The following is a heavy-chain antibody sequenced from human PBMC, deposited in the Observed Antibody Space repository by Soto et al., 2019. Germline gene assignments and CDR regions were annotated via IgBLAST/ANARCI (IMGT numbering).Heavy chain of an antibody. CDR2: IKPDGSDK. Sequence: GGSPRLSCAASGFSFSTSWMSWVRQSPGKGLEWVAHIKPDGSDKYYADSVKGRFTISRDNSKNTLYLQMNSLRAEDTAVYYCARDGVSHCSSTRCYTYYYGMDVWGQGTTVTVSS. J-gene: IGHJ6*02. CDR1: GFSFSTSW. V-gene: IGHV3-7*01. D-gene: IGHD2-2*02. CDR3: ARDGVSHCSSTRCYTYYYGMDV.